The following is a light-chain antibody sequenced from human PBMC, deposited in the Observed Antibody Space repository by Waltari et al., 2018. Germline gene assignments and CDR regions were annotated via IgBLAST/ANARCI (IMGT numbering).Light chain of an antibody. CDR2: DAA. CDR1: PDIGLF. J-gene: IGKJ4*01. V-gene: IGKV1-33*01. Sequence: CQTGPDIGLFFIWFHQTPGPVPRLLISDAANLESGVPSRFSGSGSVTHFTFTINGLQPEDIGTYFCQQYDDLSVTFGGGTKVDIK. CDR3: QQYDDLSVT.